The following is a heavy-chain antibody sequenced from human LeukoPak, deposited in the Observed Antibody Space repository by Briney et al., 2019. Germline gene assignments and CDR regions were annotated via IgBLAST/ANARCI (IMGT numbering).Heavy chain of an antibody. D-gene: IGHD3-22*01. J-gene: IGHJ4*02. V-gene: IGHV3-30*02. CDR1: GFTFSSYV. Sequence: PGGSLRLSCAASGFTFSSYVMHWVRQAPGKGLEWVAFIRYDGSNKYYADSVKGRFTISRDNSKNTLYLQMSSLRAEDTAVYYCAKDQGGAMVITPYFDYWGQGTLVTVSS. CDR3: AKDQGGAMVITPYFDY. CDR2: IRYDGSNK.